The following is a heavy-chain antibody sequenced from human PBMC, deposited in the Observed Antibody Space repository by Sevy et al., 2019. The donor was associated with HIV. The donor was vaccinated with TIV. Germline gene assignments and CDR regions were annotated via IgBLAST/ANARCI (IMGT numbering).Heavy chain of an antibody. CDR1: GFTFSSYA. D-gene: IGHD5-12*01. J-gene: IGHJ4*02. CDR3: ASSSRGYSGYGPLDY. Sequence: GGSLRLSCAASGFTFSSYALHWVRQAPGKGLEWVADVAYEGLNKYYAESVKGRFTISRDNSNNTPYLQMNSLRPEDTALYYCASSSRGYSGYGPLDYWGQGTLVTVSS. CDR2: VAYEGLNK. V-gene: IGHV3-30-3*01.